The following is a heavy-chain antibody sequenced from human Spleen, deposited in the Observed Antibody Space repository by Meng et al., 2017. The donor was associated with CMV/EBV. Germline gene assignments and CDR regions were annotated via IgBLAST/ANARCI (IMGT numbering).Heavy chain of an antibody. J-gene: IGHJ4*02. D-gene: IGHD3-3*01. CDR1: GGSVSGYY. V-gene: IGHV4-34*01. Sequence: QLQSQQGGVGLLEPSATLFLTCGGYGGSVSGYYWSWNRQPQGKGLEWIVEINHSGSTNYTPSLKGRVTISVDTSKNQFSLKLSSVTAADTAVYYCARGKGRSGPWDYWGQGTLVTVS. CDR2: INHSGST. CDR3: ARGKGRSGPWDY.